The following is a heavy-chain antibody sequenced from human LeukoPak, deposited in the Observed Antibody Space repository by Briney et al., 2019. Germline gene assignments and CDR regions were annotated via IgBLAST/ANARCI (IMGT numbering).Heavy chain of an antibody. V-gene: IGHV4-39*01. J-gene: IGHJ4*02. CDR2: IYYSGST. D-gene: IGHD3-22*01. Sequence: PSETLSLTCTVSGGSISSSSYYWGWIRQPPGKGLEWIVSIYYSGSTYYNPSLKSRVTISVDTSKNQFSLKLSSVTAADTAVYYCASLHLHYYDSSGYFYYFDYWGQGTLVTVSS. CDR1: GGSISSSSYY. CDR3: ASLHLHYYDSSGYFYYFDY.